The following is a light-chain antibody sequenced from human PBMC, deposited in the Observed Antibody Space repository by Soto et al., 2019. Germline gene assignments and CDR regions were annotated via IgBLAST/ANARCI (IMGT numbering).Light chain of an antibody. CDR3: QTWATGIRV. Sequence: QLLLTQSPSASASLGASVKITCTLSSGHSSYPIAWHQQQPDKGPRYLMKLNSDGSHSKGDGIPDRFSGSSSGAERYLTISSLQSEDEADYYCQTWATGIRVFGGGTKLTVL. J-gene: IGLJ2*01. CDR1: SGHSSYP. CDR2: LNSDGSH. V-gene: IGLV4-69*01.